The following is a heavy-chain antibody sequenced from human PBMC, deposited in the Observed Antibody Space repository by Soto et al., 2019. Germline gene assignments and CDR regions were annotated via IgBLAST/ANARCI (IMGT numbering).Heavy chain of an antibody. V-gene: IGHV3-49*04. CDR2: IRSKAYGGTT. D-gene: IGHD3-10*01. CDR1: GFTFGDYA. J-gene: IGHJ6*02. CDR3: TRPPLLWFGESTYYYYYYGMDV. Sequence: GGSLRLSCTAAGFTFGDYAMSWVRQAPGKGLEWVGFIRSKAYGGTTEYAASVKGRFTVSRDDSKSIAYLQMNSLKTEDTAVYYCTRPPLLWFGESTYYYYYYGMDVWGQGTTVTVSS.